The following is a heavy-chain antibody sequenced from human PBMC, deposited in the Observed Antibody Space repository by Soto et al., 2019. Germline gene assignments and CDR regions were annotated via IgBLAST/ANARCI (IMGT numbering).Heavy chain of an antibody. D-gene: IGHD2-2*01. CDR3: ARARMDCSSTSCYPRWFDP. J-gene: IGHJ5*02. Sequence: QVQLQQWGAGLLKPSETLSLTCAVYGGSFSGYYWSWIRQPPGKGLEWIGEINHSGSTNYNPSLKSRVTISVDTSKNQFSLKLSSVTAADTAVYYCARARMDCSSTSCYPRWFDPWGQGTLVTVSS. V-gene: IGHV4-34*01. CDR2: INHSGST. CDR1: GGSFSGYY.